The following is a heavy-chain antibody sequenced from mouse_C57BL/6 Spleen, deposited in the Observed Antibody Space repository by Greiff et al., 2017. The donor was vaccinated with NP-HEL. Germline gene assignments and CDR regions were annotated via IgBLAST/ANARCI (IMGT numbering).Heavy chain of an antibody. J-gene: IGHJ4*01. CDR2: QRSKSSNYST. CDR3: VREPLRPFYYAMDY. D-gene: IGHD2-12*01. Sequence: GGGLVQPYGSLKLSCAASGFSFNPYAMLWVRQAPGKGLEWAGRQRSKSSNYSTYYADSVKDRFTIYRDDSQSMIYLQMNKLKTEDTYMCYCVREPLRPFYYAMDYWGQGTSVTVSS. V-gene: IGHV10-3*01. CDR1: GFSFNPYA.